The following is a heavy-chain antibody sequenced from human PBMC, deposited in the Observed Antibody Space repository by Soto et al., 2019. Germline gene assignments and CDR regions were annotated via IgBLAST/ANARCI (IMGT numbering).Heavy chain of an antibody. D-gene: IGHD3-10*02. CDR3: ARGTVYVPFLFPCLDV. CDR1: GESLSAYY. Sequence: SETLSLTCAVYGESLSAYYWTWIRQPPGKGLEWNGEINQSGSTNYNPSLKSRVTMSADTSKKHFSLKVTSMTAADTAVYYCARGTVYVPFLFPCLDVWGQGTTVTVSS. V-gene: IGHV4-34*01. CDR2: INQSGST. J-gene: IGHJ6*02.